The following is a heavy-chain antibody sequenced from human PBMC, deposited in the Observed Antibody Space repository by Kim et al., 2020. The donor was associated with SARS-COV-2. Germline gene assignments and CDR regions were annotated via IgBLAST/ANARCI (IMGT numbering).Heavy chain of an antibody. J-gene: IGHJ4*02. Sequence: ASVKVSCKASGYTFTSYGISWVRQAPGQGLEWMGWISAYNGNTNYAQKLQGRVTMTTDTSTSTAYMELRSLRSDDTAVYYCARDEAGDSSGYWFDYWGQGTLVTVSS. V-gene: IGHV1-18*01. D-gene: IGHD3-22*01. CDR3: ARDEAGDSSGYWFDY. CDR2: ISAYNGNT. CDR1: GYTFTSYG.